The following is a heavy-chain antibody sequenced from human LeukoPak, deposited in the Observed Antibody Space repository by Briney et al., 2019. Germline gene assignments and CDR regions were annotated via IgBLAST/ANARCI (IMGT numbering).Heavy chain of an antibody. CDR1: GYSISSGYY. Sequence: SETLSLTCTVSGYSISSGYYWGWIRQPPGKGLEWIGSIYHSGSTYYNPSLKSRVTISVDTSKNQFSLKLSSVTAADTAVYYCARDSWNGYYYYGMDVWGQGTTVTVSS. J-gene: IGHJ6*02. V-gene: IGHV4-38-2*02. CDR2: IYHSGST. CDR3: ARDSWNGYYYYGMDV. D-gene: IGHD1-1*01.